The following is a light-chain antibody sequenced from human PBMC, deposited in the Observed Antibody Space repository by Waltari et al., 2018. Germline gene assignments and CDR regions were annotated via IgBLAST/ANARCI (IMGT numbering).Light chain of an antibody. V-gene: IGLV3-21*02. CDR2: DDS. CDR1: NIGRKS. Sequence: SYVLTQPPSVSVAPGQTARITCGGNNIGRKSLHRDQQKPGQAPVLVVFDDSDRPSGTPERFSGSNSGNTATLTISRVEAGDEADYYCQVWDSSSDHWVFGGGTKLTVL. J-gene: IGLJ3*02. CDR3: QVWDSSSDHWV.